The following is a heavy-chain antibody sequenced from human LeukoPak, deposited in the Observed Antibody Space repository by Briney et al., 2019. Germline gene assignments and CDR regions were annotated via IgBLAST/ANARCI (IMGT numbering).Heavy chain of an antibody. CDR1: GFTFSSYS. J-gene: IGHJ6*03. CDR3: ARARGSAQRSQYYYYYYYMDV. CDR2: ISSSSSYI. D-gene: IGHD1-26*01. Sequence: GGSLRLSCAASGFTFSSYSMNWVRQAPGKGLEWISSISSSSSYIYYADSVKGRFTISRDNAKNSLYLQMNSLRAEDTAVYYCARARGSAQRSQYYYYYYYMDVWGKGTTVTVSS. V-gene: IGHV3-21*01.